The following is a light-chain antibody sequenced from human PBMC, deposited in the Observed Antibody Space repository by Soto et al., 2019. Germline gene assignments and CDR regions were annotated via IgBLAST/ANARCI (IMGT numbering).Light chain of an antibody. V-gene: IGLV2-14*01. Sequence: QSVLTQPASLSGSPGQSITISCTGTSSDVGGYNYVSWYQQHPGKAPKLMIYEVSNRPSGVSNRFSGSKSGNTASLTISGLQAEDEADYYCSSYTSSSTPYYVFGTGTKVTVL. CDR3: SSYTSSSTPYYV. J-gene: IGLJ1*01. CDR1: SSDVGGYNY. CDR2: EVS.